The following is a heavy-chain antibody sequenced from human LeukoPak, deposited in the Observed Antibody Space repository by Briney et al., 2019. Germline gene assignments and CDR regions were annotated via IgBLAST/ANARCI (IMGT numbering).Heavy chain of an antibody. CDR1: GYTFTGYY. J-gene: IGHJ4*02. Sequence: GASVKVSCKASGYTFTGYYMHWVRQAPGQGLEWMGWINPNSGGTNYAQKFQGRVTMTRDTSISTAYMELNSLRSDDTAVYYCARDFWSGYTDDCWGQGTLVTVSS. D-gene: IGHD3-3*01. CDR2: INPNSGGT. CDR3: ARDFWSGYTDDC. V-gene: IGHV1-2*02.